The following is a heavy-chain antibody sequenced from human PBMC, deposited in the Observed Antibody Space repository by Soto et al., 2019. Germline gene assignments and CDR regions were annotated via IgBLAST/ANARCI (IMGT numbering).Heavy chain of an antibody. Sequence: PGGSLRLSCAASGFTFSSYAMSWVRQAPGKGLEWVSAISGSGGSTYYADSVKGRFTISRDNSKNTLYLQMNSLRAEDTAVDYCAKGDAAPPYYDFWSGYYPPFDYWGQGTLVTVSS. J-gene: IGHJ4*02. CDR3: AKGDAAPPYYDFWSGYYPPFDY. CDR1: GFTFSSYA. D-gene: IGHD3-3*01. V-gene: IGHV3-23*01. CDR2: ISGSGGST.